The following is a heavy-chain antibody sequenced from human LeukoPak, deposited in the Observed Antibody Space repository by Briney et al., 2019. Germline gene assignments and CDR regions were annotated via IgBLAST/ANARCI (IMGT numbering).Heavy chain of an antibody. CDR2: IFYSGST. Sequence: SETLSLTCTVTGGSVSSGNYYWGWIRQPPGKGLEWIGDIFYSGSTKYSPSLKSRVTISVEMSKNQLSLKLSSVTAADTAVYYCAREGAGYYFDFWGQGTLVTVSS. CDR1: GGSVSSGNYY. D-gene: IGHD1-26*01. J-gene: IGHJ4*02. CDR3: AREGAGYYFDF. V-gene: IGHV4-61*01.